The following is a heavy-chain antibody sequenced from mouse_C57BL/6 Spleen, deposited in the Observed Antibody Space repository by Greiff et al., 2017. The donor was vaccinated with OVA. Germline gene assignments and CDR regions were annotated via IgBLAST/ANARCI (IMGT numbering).Heavy chain of an antibody. D-gene: IGHD2-4*01. J-gene: IGHJ4*01. CDR2: IYPGDGDT. CDR3: AREGGYYDYDKSRDY. V-gene: IGHV1-82*01. CDR1: GYAFSSSW. Sequence: QVQLQQSGPELVKPGASVKISCKASGYAFSSSWMNWVKQRPGKGLEWIGRIYPGDGDTNYNGKFKGKATLTADKSSSTAYLQLSSLTSEDSAVYFCAREGGYYDYDKSRDYWGQGTSVTVSS.